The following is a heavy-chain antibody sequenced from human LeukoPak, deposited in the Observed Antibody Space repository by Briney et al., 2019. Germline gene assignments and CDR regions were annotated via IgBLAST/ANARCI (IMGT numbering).Heavy chain of an antibody. CDR1: VRSFSGYY. V-gene: IGHV4-34*01. Sequence: EPSETLFLTCAVYVRSFSGYYWSWIRQPPGKGLEWIGEINHRGSTNYNPSLKSRVTLSVDRSKNQFSLKLSSVTAANTAVYFCARVFRGVQLWLFDYWGQGTLVTVSS. J-gene: IGHJ4*02. CDR3: ARVFRGVQLWLFDY. CDR2: INHRGST. D-gene: IGHD2-21*01.